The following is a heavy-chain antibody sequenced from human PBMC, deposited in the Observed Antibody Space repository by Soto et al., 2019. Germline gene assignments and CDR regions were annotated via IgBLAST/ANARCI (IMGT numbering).Heavy chain of an antibody. J-gene: IGHJ5*02. CDR3: ARGTMVRGVKNNWFDP. Sequence: ASVKVSCKASGYTFTSYAMHWVRQAPGQRLEWMGWINAGNGNTKYSQKFQGRVTITRDTSASTAYMELSSLRSEDTAVYYCARGTMVRGVKNNWFDPWGQGTLVTVSS. CDR1: GYTFTSYA. D-gene: IGHD3-10*01. CDR2: INAGNGNT. V-gene: IGHV1-3*01.